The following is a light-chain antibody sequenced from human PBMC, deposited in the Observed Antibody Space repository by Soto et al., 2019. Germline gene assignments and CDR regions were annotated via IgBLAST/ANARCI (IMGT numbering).Light chain of an antibody. Sequence: EIVFTQSPATLSLSPGERATLSCRASQSVSSYLAWYQQEPGQAPRLLIYDASNRATGIPARFSGSGSGTDFTLTISSLEPEDFAVYYCQHRSNWPPFSFGPGTKVDIK. CDR3: QHRSNWPPFS. V-gene: IGKV3-11*01. J-gene: IGKJ3*01. CDR1: QSVSSY. CDR2: DAS.